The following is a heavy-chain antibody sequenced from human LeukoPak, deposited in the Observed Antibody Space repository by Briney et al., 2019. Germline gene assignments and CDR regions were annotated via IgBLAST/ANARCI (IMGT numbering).Heavy chain of an antibody. CDR2: MNPNSGNT. D-gene: IGHD6-19*01. V-gene: IGHV1-8*01. J-gene: IGHJ5*02. CDR1: GYTFTTYD. CDR3: ARGRGSGHKENWFDP. Sequence: GASVKVSRKASGYTFTTYDINWVRQATGQGLEWMGWMNPNSGNTGYTQKFQGRVTMTRNTSISTAYMELSSLRSGDTAVYYCARGRGSGHKENWFDPWGQGTLVTVSS.